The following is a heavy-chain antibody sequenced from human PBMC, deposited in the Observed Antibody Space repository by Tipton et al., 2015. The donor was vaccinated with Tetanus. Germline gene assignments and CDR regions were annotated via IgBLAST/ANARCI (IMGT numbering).Heavy chain of an antibody. CDR3: ARMQRYGMDV. D-gene: IGHD6-25*01. Sequence: TLSLTCNVSGGSLSSRYWSWIRQTAGKRLEWIGRIYISGSTDYNPSLKTRVSMSVGTSKNQFSLRLNSVTAADTAVYYCARMQRYGMDVWGQGTTVTVSS. J-gene: IGHJ6*02. CDR2: IYISGST. V-gene: IGHV4-4*07. CDR1: GGSLSSRY.